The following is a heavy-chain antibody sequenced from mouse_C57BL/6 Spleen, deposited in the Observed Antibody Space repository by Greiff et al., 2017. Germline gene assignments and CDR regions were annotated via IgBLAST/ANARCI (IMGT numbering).Heavy chain of an antibody. D-gene: IGHD1-1*01. CDR2: INPSSGYT. CDR3: ARGYGSSYDY. V-gene: IGHV1-4*01. J-gene: IGHJ2*01. Sequence: VKLQQSGAELARPGALVKMSCKASGYTFTSYTMHWVKQRPGQGLEWIGYINPSSGYTKYNQKFKDKATLTADKSSSTAYMQLSSLTSEDSAVYYCARGYGSSYDYWGQGTTLTVSS. CDR1: GYTFTSYT.